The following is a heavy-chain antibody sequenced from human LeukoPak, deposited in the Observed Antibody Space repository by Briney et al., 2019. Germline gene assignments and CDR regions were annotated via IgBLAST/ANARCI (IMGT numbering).Heavy chain of an antibody. CDR1: GFTVSSNY. J-gene: IGHJ4*02. Sequence: GGSLRLSCAASGFTVSSNYMSWVRQAPGKGLEWVALTSYDENNKYYADSVKGRFTISRDNSKSTLYLQMNSLRAEDTAVYYCARGFAGLHLGEVSFDYWGQGTLVTVSS. D-gene: IGHD3-16*01. V-gene: IGHV3-30*03. CDR2: TSYDENNK. CDR3: ARGFAGLHLGEVSFDY.